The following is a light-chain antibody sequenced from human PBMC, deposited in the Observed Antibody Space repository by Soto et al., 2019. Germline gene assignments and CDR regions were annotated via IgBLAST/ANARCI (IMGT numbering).Light chain of an antibody. V-gene: IGKV3-11*01. J-gene: IGKJ5*01. CDR3: QQRARWPLT. CDR2: DVS. Sequence: EIVLTQSPATLSLSPGERATLSCRASQSVGSQLGWYQQKPGQAPRLLIYDVSKRATGTPARFSGSGSGTDFTLTISSLEPADFVVYYCQQRARWPLTFGQGTRLEIK. CDR1: QSVGSQ.